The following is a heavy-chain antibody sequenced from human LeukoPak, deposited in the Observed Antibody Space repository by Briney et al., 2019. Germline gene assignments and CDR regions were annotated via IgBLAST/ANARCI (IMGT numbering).Heavy chain of an antibody. CDR2: ISSNGGST. Sequence: PGGSLRLSCAASGFTFSSYAMHWVRQAPGKGLEYVSAISSNGGSTCYANSVKGRFTISRDNSKNTLYLQMGSLRAEDMAVYYCARVRLSGSYFFDYWGQGTLVTVSS. V-gene: IGHV3-64*01. J-gene: IGHJ4*02. CDR3: ARVRLSGSYFFDY. CDR1: GFTFSSYA. D-gene: IGHD1-26*01.